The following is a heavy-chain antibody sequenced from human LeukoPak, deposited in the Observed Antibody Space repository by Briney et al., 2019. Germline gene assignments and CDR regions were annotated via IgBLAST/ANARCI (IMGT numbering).Heavy chain of an antibody. V-gene: IGHV1-18*01. CDR1: GYTFTSYG. CDR2: IGAYNGNT. Sequence: GASVKVSCKASGYTFTSYGISWVRQAPGQGLEWMGWIGAYNGNTNYAQKLQGRVTMTTDTSTSTAYMELRSLRSDDTGVYYCAREVVLIVYALHYFDYWGQGTLVTVSS. J-gene: IGHJ4*02. CDR3: AREVVLIVYALHYFDY. D-gene: IGHD2-8*01.